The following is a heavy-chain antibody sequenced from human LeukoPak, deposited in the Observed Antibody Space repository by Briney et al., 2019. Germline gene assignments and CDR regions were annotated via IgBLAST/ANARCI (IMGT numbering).Heavy chain of an antibody. CDR3: ARGRGGGGSSNIGFDP. V-gene: IGHV4-59*01. J-gene: IGHJ5*02. D-gene: IGHD2-15*01. Sequence: PSETLSLTCTVSGGSISSYYWSCIRHPPGKGLEWVGYVYYSENTNYNPSLKSRVTISVDTSKSQFSLKLTAVTAAYTAVYYCARGRGGGGSSNIGFDPWGQGTLVTVSS. CDR2: VYYSENT. CDR1: GGSISSYY.